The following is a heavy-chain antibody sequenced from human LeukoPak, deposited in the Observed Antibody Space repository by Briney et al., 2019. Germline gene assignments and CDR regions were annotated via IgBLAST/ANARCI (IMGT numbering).Heavy chain of an antibody. CDR3: ARGSGSYYRYYYYMDV. CDR2: ISYDGNKE. V-gene: IGHV3-30*03. J-gene: IGHJ6*03. D-gene: IGHD3-10*01. Sequence: GGSLRLSCAASGFTFNTFGIHWVRQAPGKGLDWVAVISYDGNKEYYADSVKGRFTISRDNAKNSLYLQMNSLRAEDTAVYYCARGSGSYYRYYYYMDVWGKGTTVTVSS. CDR1: GFTFNTFG.